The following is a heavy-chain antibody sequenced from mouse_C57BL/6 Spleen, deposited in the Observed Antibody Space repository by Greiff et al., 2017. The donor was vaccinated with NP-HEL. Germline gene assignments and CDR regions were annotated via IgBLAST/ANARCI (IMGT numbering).Heavy chain of an antibody. CDR2: IVPSDSYT. D-gene: IGHD4-1*01. CDR3: SVTGTDAMDY. CDR1: GYTFTSYW. J-gene: IGHJ4*01. Sequence: QVQLQQPGAELVKPGASVKLSCKASGYTFTSYWMQWVKQRPGQGLEWIGEIVPSDSYTNYNQKFKGKATLTVDTSSSTAYMQLSSLTSEDSAVYYCSVTGTDAMDYWGQGTSVTVSS. V-gene: IGHV1-50*01.